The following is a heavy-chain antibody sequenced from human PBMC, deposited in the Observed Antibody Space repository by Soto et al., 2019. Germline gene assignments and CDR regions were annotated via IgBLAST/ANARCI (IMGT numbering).Heavy chain of an antibody. CDR1: GFTFSNFV. CDR3: TKASSDRHHMDV. V-gene: IGHV3-23*01. Sequence: HPGGSLRLSCAVSGFTFSNFVMRWVRQTPGKGLEWVSTITGTGGDTYYTDSVKGRFTISRDNSKNTLYLQMSSLRAEDTALYYCTKASSDRHHMDVWGQGTTVTVSS. CDR2: ITGTGGDT. J-gene: IGHJ6*02.